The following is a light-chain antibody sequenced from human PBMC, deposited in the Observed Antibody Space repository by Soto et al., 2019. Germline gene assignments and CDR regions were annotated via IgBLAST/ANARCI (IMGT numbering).Light chain of an antibody. CDR3: SSHTSSGTYV. CDR1: STDIGGYNH. J-gene: IGLJ1*01. CDR2: EVN. V-gene: IGLV2-14*01. Sequence: QSALTQPASVSGSPGQSITISCTGTSTDIGGYNHVSWYQEHPGKAPKLMIYEVNSRPSGVSNRFSGSKSGNTASLTISGLQTEDEADYYCSSHTSSGTYVFGTGTKVTVL.